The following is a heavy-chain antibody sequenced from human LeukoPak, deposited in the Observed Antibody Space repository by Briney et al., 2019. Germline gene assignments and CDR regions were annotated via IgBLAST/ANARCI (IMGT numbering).Heavy chain of an antibody. CDR3: ARGGLYWYFDL. Sequence: SETLSLTCTVSGGSISSYYWSWIRQPPGKGLEWIGYIYYSGSTNYNPSLKSRVTISVDTSKNQFSLKLSSVTAADTAVYYCARGGLYWYFDLRGRGTLVTVSS. V-gene: IGHV4-59*01. CDR1: GGSISSYY. J-gene: IGHJ2*01. CDR2: IYYSGST. D-gene: IGHD3/OR15-3a*01.